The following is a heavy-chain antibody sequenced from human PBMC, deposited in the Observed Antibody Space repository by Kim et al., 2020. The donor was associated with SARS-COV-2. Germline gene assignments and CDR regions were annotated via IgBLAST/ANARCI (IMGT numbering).Heavy chain of an antibody. V-gene: IGHV3-11*01. J-gene: IGHJ4*02. D-gene: IGHD3-9*01. CDR3: AREALRYFDWLPASNFDY. Sequence: KGRFTISRDNAKNSLYLQMNSLRAEDTAVYYCAREALRYFDWLPASNFDYWGQGTLVTVSS.